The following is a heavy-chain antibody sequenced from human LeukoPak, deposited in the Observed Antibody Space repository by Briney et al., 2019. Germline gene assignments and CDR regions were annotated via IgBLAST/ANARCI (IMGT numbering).Heavy chain of an antibody. CDR3: ARVGSGHHVWGSCSCDH. CDR1: ADSITSNR. D-gene: IGHD3-16*01. Sequence: SETLSLTCTVSADSITSNRWRCSPQPPGKGLEWIGYISYSGSTSYNPSLKSRVTISVVTSKTQFSLKLRSVTAADTAVYYCARVGSGHHVWGSCSCDHWGQGTLVTVSS. J-gene: IGHJ4*02. CDR2: ISYSGST. V-gene: IGHV4-59*01.